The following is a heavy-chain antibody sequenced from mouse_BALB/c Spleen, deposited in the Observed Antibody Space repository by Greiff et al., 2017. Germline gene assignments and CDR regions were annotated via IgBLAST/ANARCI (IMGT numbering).Heavy chain of an antibody. V-gene: IGHV3-2*02. CDR3: ARGDYYGPAWFAY. CDR2: ISYSGST. CDR1: GYSITSDYA. D-gene: IGHD1-2*01. Sequence: EVKLMESGPGLVKPSQSLSLTCTVTGYSITSDYAWNWIRQFPGNKLEWMGYISYSGSTSYNPSLKSRISITRDTSKNQFFLQLNSVTTEDTATYYCARGDYYGPAWFAYWGQGTLVTVSA. J-gene: IGHJ3*01.